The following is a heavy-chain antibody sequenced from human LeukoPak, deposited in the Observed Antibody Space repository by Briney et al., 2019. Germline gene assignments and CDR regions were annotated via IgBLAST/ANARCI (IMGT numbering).Heavy chain of an antibody. V-gene: IGHV3-30*04. D-gene: IGHD5-24*01. J-gene: IGHJ4*02. Sequence: AXXXXRQGXGKGLEWVGVISYDGSNKYYADSVKGRFTISRDNSNNTLYLQMNSLRAEDTAVYYCARDLMAAYWGQGTLVTVSS. CDR3: ARDLMAAY. CDR2: ISYDGSNK. CDR1: A.